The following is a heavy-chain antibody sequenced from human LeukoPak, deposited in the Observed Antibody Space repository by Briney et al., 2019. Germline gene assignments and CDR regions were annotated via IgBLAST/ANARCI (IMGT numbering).Heavy chain of an antibody. CDR1: GYTFTSYG. Sequence: ASVKVSCTASGYTFTSYGISWVRQAPGQGLEWMGWISAYNGNTNYAQKLQGRVTMTTDTSTSTAYMELRSLRSDDTAVYYCAVTSVTTKPFDYWGQGTLVTVSS. J-gene: IGHJ4*02. CDR2: ISAYNGNT. CDR3: AVTSVTTKPFDY. V-gene: IGHV1-18*01. D-gene: IGHD4-17*01.